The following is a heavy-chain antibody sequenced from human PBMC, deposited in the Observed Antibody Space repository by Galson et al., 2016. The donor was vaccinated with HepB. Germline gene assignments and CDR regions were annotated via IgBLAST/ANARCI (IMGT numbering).Heavy chain of an antibody. V-gene: IGHV4-61*02. CDR3: ARGLQWLLLEYYFDY. D-gene: IGHD6-19*01. Sequence: TLSLTCTVSGGSISSGSYYWSWIRQPAGKGLEWMGRIYSSGNTNYNPSLRSRVTISVDTSKNQFSLKLSSVTAADTAVYYCARGLQWLLLEYYFDYWGQGTLVTVSS. CDR1: GGSISSGSYY. CDR2: IYSSGNT. J-gene: IGHJ4*02.